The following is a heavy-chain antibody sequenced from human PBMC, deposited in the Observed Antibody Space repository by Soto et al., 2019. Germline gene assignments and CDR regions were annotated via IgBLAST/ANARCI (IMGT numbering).Heavy chain of an antibody. Sequence: GGSLRLSCAASGFTFSDYYMSWIRQAPGKGLEWVANIKQDGSEKYYVDSVKGRFTLSRDNAKNSLHLQMNSLRAEDTAIYFCARVAYSYGWIYDYWGQGTLVTVSS. CDR3: ARVAYSYGWIYDY. J-gene: IGHJ4*01. D-gene: IGHD6-19*01. V-gene: IGHV3-7*01. CDR2: IKQDGSEK. CDR1: GFTFSDYY.